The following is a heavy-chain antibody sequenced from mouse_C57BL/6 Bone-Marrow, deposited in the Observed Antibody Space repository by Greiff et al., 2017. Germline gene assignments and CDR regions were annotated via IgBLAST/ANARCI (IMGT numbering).Heavy chain of an antibody. CDR2: IDPENGDT. D-gene: IGHD1-1*01. CDR1: GFNIKDDC. V-gene: IGHV14-4*01. Sequence: EVQLQQSGAELVRPGASVKLSCTASGFNIKDDCMHWVKQRPEQGLEWIGWIDPENGDTEYDSKFQGKATITADTSSNTSYLQLSSLTSEVTSVYYCTSFITTSWLNFDYWGQGTTLTVSS. CDR3: TSFITTSWLNFDY. J-gene: IGHJ2*01.